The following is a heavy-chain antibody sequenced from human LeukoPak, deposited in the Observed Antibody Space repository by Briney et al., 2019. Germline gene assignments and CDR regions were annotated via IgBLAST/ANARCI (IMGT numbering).Heavy chain of an antibody. D-gene: IGHD2-21*01. CDR1: GYISSDYY. Sequence: ASVKDSCKASGYISSDYYMHWVRQAPGRGFEWMGWISRRSGATKIAEKFQGRVTLTRDTSISTAYVELTNLASDDTAVYYCVSWAGGNSVVASFTYWGQGSLVIVSS. CDR3: VSWAGGNSVVASFTY. CDR2: ISRRSGAT. J-gene: IGHJ4*02. V-gene: IGHV1-2*02.